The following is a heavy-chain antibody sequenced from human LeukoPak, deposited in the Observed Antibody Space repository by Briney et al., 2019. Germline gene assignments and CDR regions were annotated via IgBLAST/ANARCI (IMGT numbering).Heavy chain of an antibody. CDR3: AKAAHYSDSAVWFAP. J-gene: IGHJ5*02. D-gene: IGHD4-11*01. CDR2: ISYDGSNK. V-gene: IGHV3-30*18. CDR1: GFTFSSYG. Sequence: GRSLRLSCAASGFTFSSYGMHWVRQAPGKGLEWVAVISYDGSNKYYADSVKGRFTISRDNSKNTLYLQMNSLRAEDTAIYYCAKAAHYSDSAVWFAPWGQGTLVTVSS.